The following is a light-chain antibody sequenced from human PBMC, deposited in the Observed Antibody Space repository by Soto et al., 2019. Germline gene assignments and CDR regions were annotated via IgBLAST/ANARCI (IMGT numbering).Light chain of an antibody. J-gene: IGLJ3*02. CDR1: SSDIGGYNY. V-gene: IGLV2-14*01. CDR2: EVS. Sequence: QSALTQPPSVAGSPGQSITISCTGTSSDIGGYNYVSWYQQHPGNPPKLMIYEVSNRPSGVSNRFSGSKSGNTASLTISGLQAEDEADYYCSSHTTSNTQVFGGGTKLTVL. CDR3: SSHTTSNTQV.